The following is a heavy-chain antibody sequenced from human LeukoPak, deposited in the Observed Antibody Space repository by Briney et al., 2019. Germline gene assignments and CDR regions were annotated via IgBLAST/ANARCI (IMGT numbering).Heavy chain of an antibody. J-gene: IGHJ5*02. CDR3: ARGRTWNYSWFDP. D-gene: IGHD1-7*01. CDR2: INHSGST. Sequence: SETLSLTCTVSGYSISSGYYWSWIRQPPGKGLEWIGEINHSGSTNYNPSLKSRVTISVDTSKNQFSLKLSSVTAADTAVYYCARGRTWNYSWFDPWGQGTLVTVSS. V-gene: IGHV4-38-2*02. CDR1: GYSISSGYY.